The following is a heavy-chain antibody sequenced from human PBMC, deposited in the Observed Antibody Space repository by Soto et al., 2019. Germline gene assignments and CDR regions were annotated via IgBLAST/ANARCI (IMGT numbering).Heavy chain of an antibody. CDR1: GGSVSSGSYY. CDR3: ARDRYPYAPGRWFDP. CDR2: IYYSGST. D-gene: IGHD3-16*01. V-gene: IGHV4-61*01. Sequence: SETLSLTCTVSGGSVSSGSYYGSWIRQPPGKGLEWIGYIYYSGSTNYSPSLKSRVTISVDTSKNQFSLKLSSVTAADTAVYYCARDRYPYAPGRWFDPWGQGTLVTVSS. J-gene: IGHJ5*02.